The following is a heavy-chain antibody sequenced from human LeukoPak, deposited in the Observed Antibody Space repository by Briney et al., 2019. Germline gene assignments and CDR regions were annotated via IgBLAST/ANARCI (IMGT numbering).Heavy chain of an antibody. J-gene: IGHJ6*03. V-gene: IGHV4-34*01. Sequence: SETLSLTCAVYGGSFSGYYWSWIRQPPGKGLEWIGETNHSGSTNYNPSLKSRVTISVDTSKNQFSLKLSSVTAADTAVYYCARGPLQYQRENYYMDVWGKGTTVTVSS. CDR2: TNHSGST. D-gene: IGHD4-11*01. CDR1: GGSFSGYY. CDR3: ARGPLQYQRENYYMDV.